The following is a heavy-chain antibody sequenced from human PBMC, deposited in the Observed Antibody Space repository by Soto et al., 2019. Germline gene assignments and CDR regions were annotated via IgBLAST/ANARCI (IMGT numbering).Heavy chain of an antibody. V-gene: IGHV5-51*01. CDR1: GYSFSSYW. Sequence: GESLKISFKGSGYSFSSYWIVWVRHMPVKGLEWMGTIYPGDPDTRYSPSFQGQVTISADNSISTAYLQWNSLKASHTAMYFCARNKVYCRSISCYGMDAWGKGAAVTVSS. J-gene: IGHJ6*04. CDR3: ARNKVYCRSISCYGMDA. D-gene: IGHD2-2*01. CDR2: IYPGDPDT.